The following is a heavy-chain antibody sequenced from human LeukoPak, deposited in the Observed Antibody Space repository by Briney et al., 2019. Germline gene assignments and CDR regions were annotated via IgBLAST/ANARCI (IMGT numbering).Heavy chain of an antibody. V-gene: IGHV1-69*01. CDR2: MIPILGTA. D-gene: IGHD2-2*01. Sequence: SVKVSCKASGGTFSSYAINWVRQAPGQGLEWMGGMIPILGTANYAPKFQGRVTITADESTSTAYMEVSSLRSDGTAGYFFARSPPYQLRSDDAFDIWRQGTMVTVSS. CDR1: GGTFSSYA. J-gene: IGHJ3*02. CDR3: ARSPPYQLRSDDAFDI.